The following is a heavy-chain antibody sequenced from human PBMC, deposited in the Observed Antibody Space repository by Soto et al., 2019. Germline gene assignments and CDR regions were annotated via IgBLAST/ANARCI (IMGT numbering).Heavy chain of an antibody. J-gene: IGHJ5*02. CDR2: IFHIGSS. D-gene: IGHD6-13*01. Sequence: SETLSLTCNVSGASMSSYYWSWVRQPPGKGLEWIGYIFHIGSSNYSPSLKSRVTISIDTSKNQFSLKLNSVTAADTAVYYCARVFSDSSSFFDPWGQGTLVTVSS. V-gene: IGHV4-59*12. CDR3: ARVFSDSSSFFDP. CDR1: GASMSSYY.